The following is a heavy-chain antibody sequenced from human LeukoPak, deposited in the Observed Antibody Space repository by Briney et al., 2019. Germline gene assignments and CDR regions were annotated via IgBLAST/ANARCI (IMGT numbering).Heavy chain of an antibody. CDR3: ARDGPQGDSSGYYYHDY. Sequence: GGSLRLSCVASGFTFSSHGMNWVRQAPGKGLEWVSGIIPSGHTTYYADSVRGRFTISRDNSKNTLYLQMNSLRAEDTAVYYCARDGPQGDSSGYYYHDYWGQGTLVTVSS. CDR2: IIPSGHTT. D-gene: IGHD3-22*01. V-gene: IGHV3-23*01. CDR1: GFTFSSHG. J-gene: IGHJ4*02.